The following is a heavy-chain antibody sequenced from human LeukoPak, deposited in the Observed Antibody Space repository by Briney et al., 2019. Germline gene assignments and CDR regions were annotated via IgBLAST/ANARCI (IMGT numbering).Heavy chain of an antibody. J-gene: IGHJ6*03. D-gene: IGHD6-13*01. Sequence: ASVKVSCKASGYTFTGYYMHWVRQAPGQGLEWMGWINHNSGGTNYAQKFQGRVTMTRDTSISTAYMELSRLRSDDTAVYYCARDQSAADLGALYYYMDVWGKGTTVTVSS. V-gene: IGHV1-2*02. CDR3: ARDQSAADLGALYYYMDV. CDR2: INHNSGGT. CDR1: GYTFTGYY.